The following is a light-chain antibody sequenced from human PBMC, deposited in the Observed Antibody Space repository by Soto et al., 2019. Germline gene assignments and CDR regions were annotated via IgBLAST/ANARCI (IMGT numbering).Light chain of an antibody. CDR3: LLYYGGAQLV. J-gene: IGLJ2*01. Sequence: QAVVTQEPSLTVSPGGTVTLTCAFSTGAVTSSYYPNWFQQKPGQAPRALIYSTNKKHSWTPARFSGSLLGGKAALTLSGVQPEDEADYYCLLYYGGAQLVFGGGTKVTVL. CDR1: TGAVTSSYY. CDR2: STN. V-gene: IGLV7-43*01.